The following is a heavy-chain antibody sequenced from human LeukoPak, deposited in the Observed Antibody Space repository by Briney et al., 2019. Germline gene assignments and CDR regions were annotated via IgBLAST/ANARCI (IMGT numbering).Heavy chain of an antibody. CDR2: ISGSGGST. V-gene: IGHV3-23*01. D-gene: IGHD5-18*01. CDR3: AKNGRGYSSDYFDY. J-gene: IGHJ4*02. Sequence: GGSLRLSCAASGFTFSSYAMSWVRQAPGKGLEWVSAISGSGGSTYYADSVRGRFTISRDNSKNTLYLQMNTLRAGDTAVYSCAKNGRGYSSDYFDYWGQGTLVTVSS. CDR1: GFTFSSYA.